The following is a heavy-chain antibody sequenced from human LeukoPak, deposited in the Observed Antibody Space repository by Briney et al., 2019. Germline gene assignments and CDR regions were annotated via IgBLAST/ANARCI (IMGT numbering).Heavy chain of an antibody. CDR2: FHNSGTS. CDR1: DDSISDYY. J-gene: IGHJ4*02. CDR3: TRGAGWLIDY. D-gene: IGHD3-16*01. Sequence: SETLSLTCTVSDDSISDYYRGWIRQPPGRGLEWIGYFHNSGTSTYNPSLKSRVTISADTSKNQFSLKLNSLTTADTAVYYCTRGAGWLIDYWGQGILVTVSS. V-gene: IGHV4-59*01.